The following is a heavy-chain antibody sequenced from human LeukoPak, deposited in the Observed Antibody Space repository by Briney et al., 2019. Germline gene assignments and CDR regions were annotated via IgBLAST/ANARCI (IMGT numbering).Heavy chain of an antibody. CDR3: AKGGYDYNPFSW. Sequence: PGGSLRLSCAASGFTFSTYAMGWVRQAPGRGLEGVSSIKGGGGDPFYADAVNGRFTISRDNSKNSLFLQLDSLRGEDTAVYYCAKGGYDYNPFSWWGQGTLVTVSS. J-gene: IGHJ4*02. V-gene: IGHV3-23*01. D-gene: IGHD3-22*01. CDR2: IKGGGGDP. CDR1: GFTFSTYA.